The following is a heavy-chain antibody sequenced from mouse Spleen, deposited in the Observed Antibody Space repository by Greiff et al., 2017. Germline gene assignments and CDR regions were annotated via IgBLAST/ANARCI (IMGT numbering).Heavy chain of an antibody. V-gene: IGHV2-5*01. CDR3: AKKGSSYFNYFDY. CDR2: IWRGGST. J-gene: IGHJ2*01. Sequence: VHLVESGPGLVQPSQSLSITCTVSGFSLTSYGVHWVRQSPGKGLEWLGVIWRGGSTDYNAAFMSRLSITKDNSKSQVFLKMNSLQADDTAIYYCAKKGSSYFNYFDYWGQGTTLTVSS. CDR1: GFSLTSYG. D-gene: IGHD1-1*01.